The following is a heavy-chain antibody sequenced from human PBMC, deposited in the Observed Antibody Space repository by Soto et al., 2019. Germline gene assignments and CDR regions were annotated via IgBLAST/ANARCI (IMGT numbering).Heavy chain of an antibody. CDR1: GYTFTSYG. CDR3: ARAPKYDFWSGYSWEH. J-gene: IGHJ4*02. D-gene: IGHD3-3*01. Sequence: ASVKVSCKASGYTFTSYGISWVRQAPGQGLEWMGWISAYNGNTNYAQKLQGRVTMTTDTSTSTAYVELGSLRSDDTAVYYCARAPKYDFWSGYSWEHWGQGTLVTVSS. V-gene: IGHV1-18*01. CDR2: ISAYNGNT.